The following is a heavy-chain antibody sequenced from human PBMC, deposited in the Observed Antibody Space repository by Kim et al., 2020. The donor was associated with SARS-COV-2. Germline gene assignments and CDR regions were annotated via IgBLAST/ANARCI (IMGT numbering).Heavy chain of an antibody. J-gene: IGHJ4*02. CDR2: ISYDGSNK. Sequence: GGSLRLSCAASGFTFSSYAMHWVRQAPGKGLEWVAVISYDGSNKYYADSVKGRFTISRDNSKNTLYLQMNSLRAEDTAVYYCAREGLVVPIFDYWGQGTL. V-gene: IGHV3-30*04. CDR1: GFTFSSYA. D-gene: IGHD2-2*01. CDR3: AREGLVVPIFDY.